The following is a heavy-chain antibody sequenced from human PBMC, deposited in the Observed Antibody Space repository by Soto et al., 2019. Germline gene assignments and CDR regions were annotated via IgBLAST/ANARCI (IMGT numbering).Heavy chain of an antibody. Sequence: PSQTLSFTSAVSGGSISSSNWWSWVRQPPGKGLEWIGEIYHSGSTNYNPSLKSRVTISVDKSKNQFSLKLGSVTAADTAVYYCARDRAAAGTGFDYWGQGTLVTVSS. D-gene: IGHD6-13*01. CDR1: GGSISSSNW. V-gene: IGHV4-4*02. CDR2: IYHSGST. J-gene: IGHJ4*02. CDR3: ARDRAAAGTGFDY.